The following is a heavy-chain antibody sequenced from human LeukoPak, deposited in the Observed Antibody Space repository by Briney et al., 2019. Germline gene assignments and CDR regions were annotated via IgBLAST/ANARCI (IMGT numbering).Heavy chain of an antibody. J-gene: IGHJ4*02. CDR2: INHSGST. Sequence: SETLSLTCAVYGGSFSGYYWSWIRQPPGKGLEWIGEINHSGSTNYNPSLKSRVTISVDTSKNQFSLKLSSVTAADTAVYYCARRRPPLYKHQLPYYFDYWGQGTLVTVSS. V-gene: IGHV4-34*01. CDR3: ARRRPPLYKHQLPYYFDY. D-gene: IGHD2-2*01. CDR1: GGSFSGYY.